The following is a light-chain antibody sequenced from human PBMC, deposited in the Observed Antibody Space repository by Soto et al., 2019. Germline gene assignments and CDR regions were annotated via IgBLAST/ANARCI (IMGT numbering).Light chain of an antibody. CDR1: QGISTY. V-gene: IGKV1-9*01. J-gene: IGKJ4*01. CDR3: QQLNGYLALT. CDR2: DAS. Sequence: TQSPSLLSASVGDRVTITCRASQGISTYLAWYQQKPGKAPKLLIYDASTLERGVPSRFSGSGSGTEFTLTISSLQPEDFATYYCQQLNGYLALTFGGGTTVEIK.